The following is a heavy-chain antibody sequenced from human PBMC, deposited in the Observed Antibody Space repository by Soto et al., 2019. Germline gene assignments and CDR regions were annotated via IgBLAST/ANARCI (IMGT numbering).Heavy chain of an antibody. Sequence: PWETLSLTCTVSCGSISSYYWSWIRQPPGKGLEWIGYIYYSGSTNYNPSLKSRVTISVDTSKNQFSLKLSSVTAADTAVYYCARSSGWYKALWDYWGQGTLVTVTS. CDR2: IYYSGST. CDR3: ARSSGWYKALWDY. CDR1: CGSISSYY. V-gene: IGHV4-59*01. D-gene: IGHD6-19*01. J-gene: IGHJ4*02.